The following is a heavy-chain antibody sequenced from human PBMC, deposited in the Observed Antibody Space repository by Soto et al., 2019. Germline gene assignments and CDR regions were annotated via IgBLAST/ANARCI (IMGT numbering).Heavy chain of an antibody. Sequence: SETLSLTCSVSGDSISNLDYFWAWIRQPPGQALEYIGYIYKSATTYYNPSFESRVAISVDTSKSQFSLNVTSVTAADTAVYFCARGRYCLTGRCFPNWFDSWGQGALVTVSS. CDR3: ARGRYCLTGRCFPNWFDS. D-gene: IGHD7-27*01. V-gene: IGHV4-30-4*01. CDR2: IYKSATT. CDR1: GDSISNLDYF. J-gene: IGHJ5*01.